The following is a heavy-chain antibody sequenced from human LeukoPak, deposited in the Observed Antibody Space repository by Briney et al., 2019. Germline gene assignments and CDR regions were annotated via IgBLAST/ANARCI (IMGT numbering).Heavy chain of an antibody. D-gene: IGHD3-22*01. CDR1: GFIFSRSA. CDR3: AAGNYYDSSGYYPYAFDI. Sequence: SVEVSCKASGFIFSRSAVQWVRQARGQRLEWIGWIVVGSGNTNYAQKFQERVTMTRDMSTGTAYMELSSLRSEDTAVYYCAAGNYYDSSGYYPYAFDIWGQGTMVTVSS. V-gene: IGHV1-58*01. J-gene: IGHJ3*02. CDR2: IVVGSGNT.